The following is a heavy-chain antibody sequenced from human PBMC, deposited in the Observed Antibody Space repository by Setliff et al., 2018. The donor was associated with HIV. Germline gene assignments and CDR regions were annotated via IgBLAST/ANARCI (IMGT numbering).Heavy chain of an antibody. CDR2: IYYSGTT. V-gene: IGHV4-39*01. CDR3: ARQRGAFRLDY. CDR1: GGSISSDAYY. Sequence: PSETLSLTCTVSGGSISSDAYYWGWIRQPPGKGLEWVGTIYYSGTTYYNPSLMSRVTISVGTSKSHFSLRLSSVTAADTAVYYCARQRGAFRLDYWGQGTLVTVSS. J-gene: IGHJ4*02. D-gene: IGHD3-16*01.